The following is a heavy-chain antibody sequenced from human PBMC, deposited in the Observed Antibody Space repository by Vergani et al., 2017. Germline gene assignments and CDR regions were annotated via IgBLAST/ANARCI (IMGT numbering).Heavy chain of an antibody. D-gene: IGHD1-26*01. J-gene: IGHJ3*01. CDR1: GFTFSHTW. CDR3: ATHQVGGDFGRETPDV. CDR2: IKSQVDGGTT. V-gene: IGHV3-15*05. Sequence: EVHLVESGGSVVKPGGSLRLSCAASGFTFSHTWMSWLRQSPGKGLEWLGRIKSQVDGGTTEFATPVKARFTISRDDSRDMVYLQLNGLKTEDTGIYYCATHQVGGDFGRETPDVWGQGTVVTVSS.